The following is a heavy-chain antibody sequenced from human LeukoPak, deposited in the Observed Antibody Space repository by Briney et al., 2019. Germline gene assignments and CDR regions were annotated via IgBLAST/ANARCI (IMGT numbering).Heavy chain of an antibody. D-gene: IGHD1-26*01. CDR3: ASFSGNSLTRM. J-gene: IGHJ3*01. CDR1: EFTVDGNH. V-gene: IGHV3-66*01. CDR2: IYNDGRT. Sequence: GDSLRLSCAVSEFTVDGNHMSWVRQAPGKGLEWVSVIYNDGRTYYADSVRDRFTISRDNSKNTLDLQLNRLRVEDTAVYCASFSGNSLTRMWGQGAMVIVSS.